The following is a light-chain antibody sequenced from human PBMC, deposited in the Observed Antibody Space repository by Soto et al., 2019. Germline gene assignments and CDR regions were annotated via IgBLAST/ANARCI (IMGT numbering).Light chain of an antibody. CDR1: QSISSW. J-gene: IGKJ5*01. Sequence: IQMTHSPCARAASAGGGGPSTCRASQSISSWLAWYQQKPGKAPKLLIYKASSLESGVPSRFSGSGSGTEFTLTISSLQPDDFATYYCQQYNSYSQTFGQGTQLEIK. CDR3: QQYNSYSQT. CDR2: KAS. V-gene: IGKV1-5*03.